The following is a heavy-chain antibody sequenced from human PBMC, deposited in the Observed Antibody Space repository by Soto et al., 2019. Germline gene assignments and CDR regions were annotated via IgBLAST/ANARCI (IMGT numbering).Heavy chain of an antibody. V-gene: IGHV1-2*02. CDR2: INPNSGGT. D-gene: IGHD3-16*02. CDR3: ARDSPSRSHDAFDI. Sequence: ASVKVSCKASGYTFTGYYMHWVRQAPGQGLEWMGWINPNSGGTNYAQKFQGRVTMTRXKXXXXAXMXLXXXXSGXTAVYYYARDSPSRSHDAFDIWGQGTMVTVSS. CDR1: GYTFTGYY. J-gene: IGHJ3*02.